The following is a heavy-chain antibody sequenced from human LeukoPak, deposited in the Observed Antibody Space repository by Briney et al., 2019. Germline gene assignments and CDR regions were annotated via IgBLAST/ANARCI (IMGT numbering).Heavy chain of an antibody. CDR3: ARGASAQQRDMIQLWHNDY. Sequence: GGSLRLSCAASGFTFSSYWMSWVRQAPGKGLEWVANIEQDGSEKYYVDSVKGRFTISRDNAKNSLYLQMNSLRAEDTAVYYCARGASAQQRDMIQLWHNDYWGQGTLVTVSS. CDR1: GFTFSSYW. D-gene: IGHD5-18*01. CDR2: IEQDGSEK. J-gene: IGHJ4*02. V-gene: IGHV3-7*01.